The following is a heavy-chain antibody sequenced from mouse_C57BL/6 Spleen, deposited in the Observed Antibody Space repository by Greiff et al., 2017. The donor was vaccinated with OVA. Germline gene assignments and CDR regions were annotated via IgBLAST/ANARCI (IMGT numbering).Heavy chain of an antibody. CDR1: GYTFTDYN. V-gene: IGHV1-18*01. Sequence: VQLKESGPELVKPGASVKIPCKASGYTFTDYNMDWVKQSHGKSLEWIGDINPNNGGTIYNQKFKGKATLTVDKSSSTAYMELRSLTSEDTAVYYCARRYYGSSSWFAYWGQGTLVTVSA. D-gene: IGHD1-1*01. J-gene: IGHJ3*01. CDR2: INPNNGGT. CDR3: ARRYYGSSSWFAY.